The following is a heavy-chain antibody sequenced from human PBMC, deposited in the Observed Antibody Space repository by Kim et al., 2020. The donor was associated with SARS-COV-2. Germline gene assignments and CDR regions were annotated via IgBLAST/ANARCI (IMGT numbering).Heavy chain of an antibody. D-gene: IGHD3-22*01. CDR3: ARAESGDDSPVPYYFDY. V-gene: IGHV4-34*01. J-gene: IGHJ4*02. CDR2: INHSGST. Sequence: SETRTLTCAVYGGSFSGYYWSWIRQPPGKGLEWIGEINHSGSTNYNPSLKSRVTISVDTSKNQFSLKLSSVTAADTAVYYCARAESGDDSPVPYYFDYWGQGTLVTVSS. CDR1: GGSFSGYY.